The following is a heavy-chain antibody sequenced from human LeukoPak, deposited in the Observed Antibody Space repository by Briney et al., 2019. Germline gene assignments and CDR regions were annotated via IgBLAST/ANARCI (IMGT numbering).Heavy chain of an antibody. CDR1: GYTFTGYG. J-gene: IGHJ4*02. Sequence: SVKVSCKASGYTFTGYGISWVRQAPGQGLEWMGRIIPILGIADYAQKFQGRVTITADKSTSTAYMELSSLRSEDTAVYYCARDPLDFWSGFSPFDYWGQGTLVTVSS. CDR3: ARDPLDFWSGFSPFDY. D-gene: IGHD3-3*01. CDR2: IIPILGIA. V-gene: IGHV1-69*04.